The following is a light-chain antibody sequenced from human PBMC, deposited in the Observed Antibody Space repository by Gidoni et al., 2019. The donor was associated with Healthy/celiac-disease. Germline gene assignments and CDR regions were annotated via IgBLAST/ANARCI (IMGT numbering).Light chain of an antibody. J-gene: IGKJ3*01. V-gene: IGKV3-20*01. CDR1: QSVSSSY. CDR3: QQYGSSPT. CDR2: GAS. Sequence: EIVLTHSPGTLSLSPGQRATLSCRASQSVSSSYLAWYQQKPGQAPSLLIYGASSRATGIPDRCSGSGAGTDFTLTISRLEPEYFALYYCQQYGSSPTFGPGTKVDIK.